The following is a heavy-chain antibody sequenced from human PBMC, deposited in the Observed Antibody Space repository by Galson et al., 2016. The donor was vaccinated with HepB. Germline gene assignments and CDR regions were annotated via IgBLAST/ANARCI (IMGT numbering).Heavy chain of an antibody. D-gene: IGHD3-22*01. CDR1: GGSISSRSYY. J-gene: IGHJ5*02. CDR3: ARHLAYYFDTIGYSSRCNWFDP. Sequence: SETLSLTCTVSGGSISSRSYYWGWIRQPPGKDLEWIGSIYYSGTTYYNPSLKSRVNISVDASKNYFSLRLTSVTAADTAVYYCARHLAYYFDTIGYSSRCNWFDPWGQGTLVTVSS. CDR2: IYYSGTT. V-gene: IGHV4-39*01.